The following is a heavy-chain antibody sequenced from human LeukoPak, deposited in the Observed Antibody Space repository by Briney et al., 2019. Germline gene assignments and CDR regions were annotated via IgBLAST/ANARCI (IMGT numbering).Heavy chain of an antibody. D-gene: IGHD2-2*01. CDR3: ARQVGYCSSTSCYHFDY. CDR2: IYYSGST. V-gene: IGHV4-59*08. Sequence: SSETLSLTCTVSGVSISSYYWSWIRQPPGKGLEWIGYIYYSGSTNYNPSLKSRVTISVDTSKNQFSLKLSSVTAADTAVYYCARQVGYCSSTSCYHFDYWGQGTLVTVSS. J-gene: IGHJ4*02. CDR1: GVSISSYY.